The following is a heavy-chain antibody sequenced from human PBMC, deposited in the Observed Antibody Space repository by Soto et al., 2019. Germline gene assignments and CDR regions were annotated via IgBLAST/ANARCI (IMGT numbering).Heavy chain of an antibody. V-gene: IGHV3-74*01. CDR3: ARVGGMLSDSQIDY. CDR2: INSDGSST. J-gene: IGHJ4*02. D-gene: IGHD2-8*01. CDR1: GFTFSSYW. Sequence: EVQLVESGGGLVQPGGSLRLSCAASGFTFSSYWMHWVRQAPGKGLVWVSRINSDGSSTSYADSVKGRFTIYRYNAKDMLYQQVNTLRAEGTAVYYCARVGGMLSDSQIDYWGRGTLVTVSS.